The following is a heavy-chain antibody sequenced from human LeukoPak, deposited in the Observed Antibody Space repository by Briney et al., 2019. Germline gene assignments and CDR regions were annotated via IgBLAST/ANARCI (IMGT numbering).Heavy chain of an antibody. D-gene: IGHD3-22*01. CDR2: ISGSGAGT. CDR3: AKGPAYYYESSGYYYWDY. J-gene: IGHJ4*02. V-gene: IGHV3-23*01. CDR1: GFTFSSDA. Sequence: PGASLRLSCAASGFTFSSDAMSWVRQAPGEGREWVSAISGSGAGTYYADSVKGRITISRDNSKNTLYLQMNSLRAEDTAVYYCAKGPAYYYESSGYYYWDYWGQGTLVTVSS.